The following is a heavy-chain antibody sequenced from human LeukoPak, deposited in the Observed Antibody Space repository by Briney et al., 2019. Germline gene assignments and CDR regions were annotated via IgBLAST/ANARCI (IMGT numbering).Heavy chain of an antibody. Sequence: PGGSLRLSCAASGINFRSSGMHWVRQAPGKGLERVTFIQNDGSDKYYAASVKGRFTISRDNSKNTVYLHMASLRADDTALYYCAREGGRAVPGRFDQWGQGTLVTVSS. V-gene: IGHV3-30*02. CDR3: AREGGRAVPGRFDQ. CDR2: IQNDGSDK. CDR1: GINFRSSG. J-gene: IGHJ4*02. D-gene: IGHD6-13*01.